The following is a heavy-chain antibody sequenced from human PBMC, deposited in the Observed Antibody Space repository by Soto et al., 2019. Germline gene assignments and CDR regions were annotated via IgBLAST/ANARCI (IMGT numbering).Heavy chain of an antibody. CDR3: ARIIASAGTNWFDP. J-gene: IGHJ5*02. CDR2: IYYSGST. V-gene: IGHV4-31*03. CDR1: GGSISSGGFY. Sequence: QVQLQESGPGLVTPSQTLSLTCTVSGGSISSGGFYWSWIRQHPGKGLEWIGHIYYSGSTYYNPSIKSRVTISVDTSKNHFSMNLSSLTAADTAVYYCARIIASAGTNWFDPWGQGTLVTVSS. D-gene: IGHD6-25*01.